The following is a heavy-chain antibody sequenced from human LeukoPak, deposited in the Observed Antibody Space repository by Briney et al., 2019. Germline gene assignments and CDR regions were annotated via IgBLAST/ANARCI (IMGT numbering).Heavy chain of an antibody. CDR3: AKTPLAVAPGDYFDC. CDR2: ISGSGGSI. V-gene: IGHV3-23*01. J-gene: IGHJ4*02. D-gene: IGHD6-19*01. Sequence: PGGSLRLSCAASGFTVNNNYMSWVRQAPGKGLEWVSGISGSGGSIYYADSVKGRFTISRDNSKNTLYLQMNSLRAEDMAVYYCAKTPLAVAPGDYFDCWGQGTLVTVSS. CDR1: GFTVNNNY.